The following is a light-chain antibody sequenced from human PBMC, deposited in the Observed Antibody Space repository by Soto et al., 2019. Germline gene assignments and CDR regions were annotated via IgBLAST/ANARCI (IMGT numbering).Light chain of an antibody. CDR1: SSNIGAGYA. V-gene: IGLV1-40*01. CDR3: QSYDGSVV. CDR2: ANN. J-gene: IGLJ2*01. Sequence: QSVLTQAPSVSGTPGQRVTITCSGSSSNIGAGYAVHWYQQLPGAAPKLLIYANNDRPSGVPDRFSGSRSDTSASLAITGLQAEDEGDYYCQSYDGSVVFGGGTKVTVL.